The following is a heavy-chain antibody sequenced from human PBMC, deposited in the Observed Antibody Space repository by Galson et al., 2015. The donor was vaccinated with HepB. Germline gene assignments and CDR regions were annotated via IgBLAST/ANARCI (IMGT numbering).Heavy chain of an antibody. CDR3: ARGVRGVIDFDY. J-gene: IGHJ4*02. Sequence: TLSLTCAVSGGSISSGGYSWSWIRQPPGKGLEWIGYIYHSGSTYYNPSLKSRVTISVDRSKNQFSLKLSSVTAADTAVYYCARGVRGVIDFDYWGQGTLVTVSS. CDR1: GGSISSGGYS. D-gene: IGHD3-10*01. CDR2: IYHSGST. V-gene: IGHV4-30-2*01.